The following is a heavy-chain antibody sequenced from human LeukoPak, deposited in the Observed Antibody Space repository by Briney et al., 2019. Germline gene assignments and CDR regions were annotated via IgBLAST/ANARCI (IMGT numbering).Heavy chain of an antibody. V-gene: IGHV3-20*04. CDR3: ARDDCDSSGYSDYFYYMDV. D-gene: IGHD3-22*01. J-gene: IGHJ6*03. CDR2: INWQGGAT. Sequence: GGSLRLSCAASGFTFEDYGMSWVRLVPGKGLEWVSGINWQGGATAYADSVKGRFTISRDNAKNSLYLQMNSLRAEDTALYYCARDDCDSSGYSDYFYYMDVWGKGTAVTVSS. CDR1: GFTFEDYG.